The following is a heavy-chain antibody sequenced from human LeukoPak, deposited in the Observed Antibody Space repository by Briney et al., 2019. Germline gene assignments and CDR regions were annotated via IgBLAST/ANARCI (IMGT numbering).Heavy chain of an antibody. V-gene: IGHV3-7*01. Sequence: GGSLRLSCAASGFTFSSYWMTWVRQAPGKGLEWVANIKQDGSEKYYVDSVKGRFTISRDNAKKSLYLQMNSLRAEDTAVYYCARDMDTAMERIVWGQGTLVTVSS. D-gene: IGHD5-18*01. CDR1: GFTFSSYW. J-gene: IGHJ4*02. CDR3: ARDMDTAMERIV. CDR2: IKQDGSEK.